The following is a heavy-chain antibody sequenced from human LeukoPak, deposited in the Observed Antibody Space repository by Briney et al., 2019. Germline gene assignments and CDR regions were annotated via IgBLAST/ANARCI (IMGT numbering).Heavy chain of an antibody. CDR2: ISSSGSS. D-gene: IGHD6-19*01. Sequence: PSETLSLSCNVSGGSISGYYWSWIRQPAGKGLEWIGRISSSGSSNYNPSLQSRVTMSVDTSKNQFSLKLSSVTAADTAVYYFARGGDSGGWYNYYFWGQGTLVTVSS. J-gene: IGHJ4*02. CDR3: ARGGDSGGWYNYYF. CDR1: GGSISGYY. V-gene: IGHV4-4*07.